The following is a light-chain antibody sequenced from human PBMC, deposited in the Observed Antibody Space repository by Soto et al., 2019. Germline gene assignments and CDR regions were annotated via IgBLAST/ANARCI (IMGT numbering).Light chain of an antibody. CDR3: SSYPSHGPLV. Sequence: QSALTQPASVSGSPGQSITISCTGTSSDIGGDNYVSWYQQHSGKAPKLVISEVSNRPSGVSNRFSGSKSANTAALTIPGPRLEDEVDYNYSSYPSHGPLVCGTGTKHPVL. CDR1: SSDIGGDNY. J-gene: IGLJ1*01. V-gene: IGLV2-14*01. CDR2: EVS.